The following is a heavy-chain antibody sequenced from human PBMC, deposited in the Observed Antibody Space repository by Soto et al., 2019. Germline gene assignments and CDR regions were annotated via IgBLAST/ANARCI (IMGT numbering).Heavy chain of an antibody. D-gene: IGHD2-8*01. J-gene: IGHJ3*02. Sequence: GGSLRLSCAASGFTFSSYEMNWVRQAPGKGLEWVSYISSSGSTIYYADSVKGRFTISRDNAKNSLYLQMNSLRAEDTAVYYCARDQEWYDAFDIWGQGTMVTVSS. CDR2: ISSSGSTI. V-gene: IGHV3-48*03. CDR3: ARDQEWYDAFDI. CDR1: GFTFSSYE.